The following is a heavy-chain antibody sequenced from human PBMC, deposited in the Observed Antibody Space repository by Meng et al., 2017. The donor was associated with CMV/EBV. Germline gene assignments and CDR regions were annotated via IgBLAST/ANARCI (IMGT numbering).Heavy chain of an antibody. D-gene: IGHD5-24*01. CDR2: IIPILGIA. V-gene: IGHV1-69*10. CDR1: GGTFSSYA. Sequence: SVKISCKASGGTFSSYAISWVRQAPGQGLEWMGGIIPILGIANYAQKFQGRVTITADKSTSTAYMELSSLRSEDTAVYYCARGRWLQFGWFDPWGQGTLVTVSS. CDR3: ARGRWLQFGWFDP. J-gene: IGHJ5*02.